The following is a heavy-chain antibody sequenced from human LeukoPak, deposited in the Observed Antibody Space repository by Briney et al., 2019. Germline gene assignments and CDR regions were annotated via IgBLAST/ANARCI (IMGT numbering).Heavy chain of an antibody. CDR3: AKDIAPGEAAAGTGYFQH. V-gene: IGHV3-43*01. J-gene: IGHJ1*01. CDR1: GFTFDDYT. Sequence: GGSLRPSCAASGFTFDDYTMHWVRQAPGKGLEWVSLISWDGGSTYYADSVKGRFTISRDNSKNSLYLQMNSLRTEDTALYYCAKDIAPGEAAAGTGYFQHWGQGTLVTVSS. D-gene: IGHD6-13*01. CDR2: ISWDGGST.